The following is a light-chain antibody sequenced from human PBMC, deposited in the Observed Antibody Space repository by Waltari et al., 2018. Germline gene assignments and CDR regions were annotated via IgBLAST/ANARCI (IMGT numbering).Light chain of an antibody. CDR3: SAWDHSLHVHV. V-gene: IGLV1-44*01. J-gene: IGLJ1*01. CDR2: GTS. Sequence: QSALTQEASVSGTVGQTVTLSCAGNSNNVGSRDVGWYQQISRGAPKPVMFGTSLPAGIPERFSGSKSGTTASLTISGLQPEDEAEYFCSAWDHSLHVHVFGTGTQVTVL. CDR1: SNNVGSRD.